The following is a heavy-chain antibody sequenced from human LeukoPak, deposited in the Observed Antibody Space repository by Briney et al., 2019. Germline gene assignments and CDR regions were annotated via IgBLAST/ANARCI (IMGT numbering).Heavy chain of an antibody. CDR1: GFTFSSYG. V-gene: IGHV3-30*18. Sequence: GRSLRLSCAASGFTFSSYGMHWVRQAPGKGLEWVAVISYDGSNKYYADSVKGRFTISRDNSKNTLYLQMNSLRAEDTAVYYCAKDPGSGWTTFDYWGQGIPVTVSS. D-gene: IGHD6-19*01. CDR2: ISYDGSNK. CDR3: AKDPGSGWTTFDY. J-gene: IGHJ4*02.